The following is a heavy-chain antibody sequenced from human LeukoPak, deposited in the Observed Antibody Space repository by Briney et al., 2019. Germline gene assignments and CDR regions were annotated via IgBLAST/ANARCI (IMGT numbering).Heavy chain of an antibody. CDR2: IIPIFGTA. V-gene: IGHV1-69*05. CDR1: GYTFTSYD. D-gene: IGHD7-27*01. CDR3: AIGDWGSARSAFDI. J-gene: IGHJ3*02. Sequence: SVKVSCKASGYTFTSYDINWVRQAPGQGLEWMGRIIPIFGTANYAQKFQGRVTITTDESTSTAYMELSSLRSEDTAVYYCAIGDWGSARSAFDIWGQGTMVTVSS.